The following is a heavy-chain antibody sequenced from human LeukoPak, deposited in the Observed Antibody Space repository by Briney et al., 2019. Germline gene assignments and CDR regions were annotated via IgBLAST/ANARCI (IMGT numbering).Heavy chain of an antibody. J-gene: IGHJ5*02. V-gene: IGHV4-4*07. Sequence: SETLSLTCTVSGGSISSYYGGWIRQPAGKELEGIGRMYTSGSTNYNPSLKSRVTMSLDTSKNQLSLKLSSVTAADTAVYYCARDEYSSGRNWFDPWGQGTLVTVSS. CDR1: GGSISSYY. CDR3: ARDEYSSGRNWFDP. CDR2: MYTSGST. D-gene: IGHD3-22*01.